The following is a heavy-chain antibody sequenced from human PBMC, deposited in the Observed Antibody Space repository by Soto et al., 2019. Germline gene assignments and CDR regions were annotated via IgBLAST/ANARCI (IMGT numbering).Heavy chain of an antibody. CDR3: ARVGLRYLYGMDV. V-gene: IGHV1-69*13. Sequence: GASVKVSCKASGGTFSSYAISWVRQAPGQGLEWMGGIIPIFGTANYAQKFQGRVTITADESTSTAYMELSSLRSEDTAVYYCARVGLRYLYGMDVWGQGTTVTVSS. CDR1: GGTFSSYA. D-gene: IGHD4-17*01. CDR2: IIPIFGTA. J-gene: IGHJ6*02.